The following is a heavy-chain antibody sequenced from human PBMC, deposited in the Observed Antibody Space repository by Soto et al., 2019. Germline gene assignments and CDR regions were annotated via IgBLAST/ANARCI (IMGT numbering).Heavy chain of an antibody. Sequence: QLQLQESGSGLVKPSQTLPLTCAVSGGSISSGRYSWTWIRQPPGKGLEWIGYIYHGGGTYYNPSLKSRVTISLDTSKNQVSLKLSSVTAADTAVYYCARAYFYDSSTVLYGMHVWGQGTTVTVSS. V-gene: IGHV4-30-2*01. J-gene: IGHJ6*02. D-gene: IGHD3-22*01. CDR2: IYHGGGT. CDR1: GGSISSGRYS. CDR3: ARAYFYDSSTVLYGMHV.